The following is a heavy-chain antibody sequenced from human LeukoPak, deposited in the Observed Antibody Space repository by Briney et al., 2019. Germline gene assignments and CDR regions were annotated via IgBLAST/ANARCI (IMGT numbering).Heavy chain of an antibody. CDR1: GFTFSSYA. CDR3: AKDIGDGPPYGMDV. J-gene: IGHJ6*02. Sequence: PGGSLRLSCAASGFTFSSYAMSWVRQAPGQGLEWVSAISGSGGSTYYADSVKGRFTISRDNSKNTLYLQMNSLRAEDTAVYYCAKDIGDGPPYGMDVWGQGTTVTVSS. V-gene: IGHV3-23*01. CDR2: ISGSGGST. D-gene: IGHD3-10*01.